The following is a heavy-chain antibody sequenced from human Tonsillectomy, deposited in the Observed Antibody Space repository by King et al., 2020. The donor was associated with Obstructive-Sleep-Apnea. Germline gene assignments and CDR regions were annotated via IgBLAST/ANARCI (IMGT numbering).Heavy chain of an antibody. CDR1: GGSIISYY. D-gene: IGHD3-22*01. J-gene: IGHJ4*02. CDR3: ARRTYYYDSSGYTYYFDY. CDR2: IYYSGST. V-gene: IGHV4-59*08. Sequence: QLQESGPGLVKPSETLSLTCTVSGGSIISYYWSWIRQPPGKGLEWSGYIYYSGSTNYNPSLKSRVTISVYTSKNQFSLKLSSVTAAVTAVYYCARRTYYYDSSGYTYYFDYWGQGTLVTVSS.